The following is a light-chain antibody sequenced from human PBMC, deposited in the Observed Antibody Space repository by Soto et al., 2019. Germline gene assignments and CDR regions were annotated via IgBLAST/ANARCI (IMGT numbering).Light chain of an antibody. V-gene: IGKV3-20*01. CDR1: QSISSTY. CDR2: GAS. Sequence: ETVLTQSPGTLSLSPGERATLSCRASQSISSTYLNWYQQKPGQAPRLLIYGASSRATGIPDRFSGSGSGTDFTLTINRLEPEDFAVYYCQHYGSSFWTFGQGTKVEVK. CDR3: QHYGSSFWT. J-gene: IGKJ1*01.